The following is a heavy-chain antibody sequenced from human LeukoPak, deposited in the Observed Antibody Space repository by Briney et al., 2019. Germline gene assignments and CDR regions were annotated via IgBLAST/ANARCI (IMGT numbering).Heavy chain of an antibody. CDR2: VSYSGST. Sequence: SETLSLTCTVSGASISSHYWSWIRQSPGKGLEWIGYVSYSGSTDYNPSLKSRVTLSVDTSKNQIYLRLSSVTAADTAVYYCTRDGGVAVTPLDFDFWGQGTLVTVSS. J-gene: IGHJ4*02. D-gene: IGHD6-19*01. V-gene: IGHV4-59*11. CDR1: GASISSHY. CDR3: TRDGGVAVTPLDFDF.